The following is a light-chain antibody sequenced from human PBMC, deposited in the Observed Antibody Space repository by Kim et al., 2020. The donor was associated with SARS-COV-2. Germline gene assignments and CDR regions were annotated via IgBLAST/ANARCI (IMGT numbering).Light chain of an antibody. J-gene: IGKJ1*01. V-gene: IGKV3-20*01. CDR2: GAS. CDR1: QSVRDSN. Sequence: SPGVSVTRSCRASQSVRDSNLAWYQHKPGLAPRLLIYGASTRATGIPDRFSGSGSGTDFTLTISRLEPEDFAMYYCQQYGYSPWTFGQGTKVDIK. CDR3: QQYGYSPWT.